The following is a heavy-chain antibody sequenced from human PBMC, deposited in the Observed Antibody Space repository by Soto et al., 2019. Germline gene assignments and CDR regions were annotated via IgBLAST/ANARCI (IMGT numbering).Heavy chain of an antibody. J-gene: IGHJ6*02. CDR2: ISSSGDST. CDR1: GFTFRNYA. D-gene: IGHD3-10*01. Sequence: EVQLLESGGDLVQPGESLRLSCAASGFTFRNYAMNWVRQAPGKGLEWVSCISSSGDSTYYADSVKGRFTVSRDNSKNTLYLQMSSLRAEDTALYYCARYYDSGSYNHYYGMYVWGQGTTVTVSS. CDR3: ARYYDSGSYNHYYGMYV. V-gene: IGHV3-23*01.